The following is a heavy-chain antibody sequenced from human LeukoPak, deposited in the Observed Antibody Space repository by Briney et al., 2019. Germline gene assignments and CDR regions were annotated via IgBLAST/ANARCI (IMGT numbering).Heavy chain of an antibody. CDR3: ASPNPIGDLSWLDY. CDR1: GFTFSSYA. CDR2: IGGSGDNR. V-gene: IGHV3-23*01. Sequence: GGSLRLSCAASGFTFSSYAMSWVREPPEKGLEWVSVIGGSGDNRYYADSVKGRFTISRDNSKNTLYLQMNSLRVEDTAVYYCASPNPIGDLSWLDYWGQGALVTVSS. D-gene: IGHD3-10*01. J-gene: IGHJ4*02.